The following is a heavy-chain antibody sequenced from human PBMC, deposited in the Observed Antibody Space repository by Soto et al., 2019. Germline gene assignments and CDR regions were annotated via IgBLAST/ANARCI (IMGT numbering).Heavy chain of an antibody. CDR1: GFTFSSYG. D-gene: IGHD3-10*01. J-gene: IGHJ4*02. V-gene: IGHV3-30*18. CDR3: AKSGSGSYYFDY. CDR2: ISYDGSNK. Sequence: GGSLRLSCAASGFTFSSYGMHWVRQAPGKGLEWVAVISYDGSNKYYADSVKGRFTISRDNSKNTLYLQMNSLRAEDTAVYYCAKSGSGSYYFDYWGQGTLVTVSS.